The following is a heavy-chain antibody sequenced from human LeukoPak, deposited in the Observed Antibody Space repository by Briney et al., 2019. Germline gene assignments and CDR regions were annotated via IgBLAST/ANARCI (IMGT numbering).Heavy chain of an antibody. Sequence: PSGTLSLTCAVSGGSISSSNWWSWVRQPPGKGLEWIGEIYHSGSTNYNPSLKSRVTISVDKSKNQFSLKLSSVTAADTAVYYCARVLAVAGTRPFHYYGMDVWGKGTTVTVSS. D-gene: IGHD6-19*01. CDR3: ARVLAVAGTRPFHYYGMDV. V-gene: IGHV4-4*02. J-gene: IGHJ6*04. CDR2: IYHSGST. CDR1: GGSISSSNW.